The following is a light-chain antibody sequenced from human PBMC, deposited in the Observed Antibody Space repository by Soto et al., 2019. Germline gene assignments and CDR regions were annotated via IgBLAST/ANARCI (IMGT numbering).Light chain of an antibody. CDR3: SSYTGGSTVV. CDR1: SSDVGGYDY. CDR2: DVG. J-gene: IGLJ2*01. Sequence: QTALTQPASVCGSPGQSITISCTGSSSDVGGYDYVSWFQQHPGKAPKLIIYDVGNRPSGISNRFSGSKSGNTASLTISGLQAEDEADYYCSSYTGGSTVVFGGGTQLTVL. V-gene: IGLV2-14*01.